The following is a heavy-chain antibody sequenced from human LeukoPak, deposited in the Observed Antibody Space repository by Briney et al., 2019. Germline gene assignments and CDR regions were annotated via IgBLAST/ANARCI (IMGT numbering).Heavy chain of an antibody. J-gene: IGHJ4*02. CDR2: ISSTSSYI. CDR1: GFTFSSY. D-gene: IGHD3-9*01. CDR3: ARGLSRYFDWYLGFFDY. V-gene: IGHV3-21*01. Sequence: GGSLRLSCAASGFTFSSYMNWVRQAPGKGLEWVSSISSTSSYIYYADSVKGRFTISRDNAKNSLYLQMNSLRADDTAVYYCARGLSRYFDWYLGFFDYWGQGTLVTVSS.